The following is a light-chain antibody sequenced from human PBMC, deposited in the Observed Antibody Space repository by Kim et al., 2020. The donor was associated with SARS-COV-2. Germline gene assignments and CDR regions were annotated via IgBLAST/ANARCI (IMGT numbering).Light chain of an antibody. CDR3: QQYDSYWT. CDR2: ADS. J-gene: IGKJ1*01. V-gene: IGKV1-5*01. Sequence: DIQMTQSPSTLSASVADRVTITCRASQSISSWLAWYQQKPGKAPKLLIYADSSLESGVPSRFSGSGSGTEFTLTISSLQPDDFATYYCQQYDSYWTFGQGTKVDIK. CDR1: QSISSW.